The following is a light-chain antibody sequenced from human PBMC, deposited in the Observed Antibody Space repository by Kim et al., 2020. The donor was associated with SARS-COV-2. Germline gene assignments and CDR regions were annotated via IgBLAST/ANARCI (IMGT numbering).Light chain of an antibody. Sequence: QSALTQPASVSGSPGQSITISCTGTSSEVGGYNYVSWYQQHPGRAPKLMIYDVIKRPSGVSERFSGSKSGDTASLTISGLQAADEADYYCSSYTSSTTWVFGGGTQLTVL. CDR1: SSEVGGYNY. CDR2: DVI. J-gene: IGLJ3*02. CDR3: SSYTSSTTWV. V-gene: IGLV2-14*01.